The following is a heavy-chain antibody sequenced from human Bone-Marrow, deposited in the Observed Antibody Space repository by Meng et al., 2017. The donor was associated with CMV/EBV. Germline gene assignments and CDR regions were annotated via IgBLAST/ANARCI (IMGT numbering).Heavy chain of an antibody. J-gene: IGHJ4*02. D-gene: IGHD4-23*01. V-gene: IGHV1-2*02. CDR1: GDTFGGHY. CDR2: ISPEDGGK. Sequence: ASVKVSCKASGDTFGGHYIHWVRQAPGQGPEWMGWISPEDGGKDYAQRFQGRVTMTRDSAITTAYLVLSGLTSDDTAVYFCARAPEVYNTVERYDIDDWGQGTLVTVSS. CDR3: ARAPEVYNTVERYDIDD.